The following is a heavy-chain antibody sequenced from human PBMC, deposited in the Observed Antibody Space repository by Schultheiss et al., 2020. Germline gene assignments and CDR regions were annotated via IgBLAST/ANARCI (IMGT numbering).Heavy chain of an antibody. D-gene: IGHD6-19*01. Sequence: GESLKISCKGSGYSFTSYWIGWVRQMPGKGLEWMGIIYPGDSDTRYSPSFQGQVTISADKSIGTAYLQWSSLKASDTAMYYCAKDSTVAGTWGGIFDYWGQGTLVTVSS. V-gene: IGHV5-51*01. J-gene: IGHJ4*02. CDR1: GYSFTSYW. CDR2: IYPGDSDT. CDR3: AKDSTVAGTWGGIFDY.